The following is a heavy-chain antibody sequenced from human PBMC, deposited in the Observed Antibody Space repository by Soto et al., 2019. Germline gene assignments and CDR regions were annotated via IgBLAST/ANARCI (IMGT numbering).Heavy chain of an antibody. J-gene: IGHJ4*02. Sequence: QVQLVESGGGVVQPGRSLRLSCAASGFSFNNYGMQWARQAPGKGLEWVAVIWSDGSKKYHADSVKGRFTISRDNSKNKLYLQMNSLRAEDTAVYYCGGGTYFFDYWGQGTLVTVSS. CDR2: IWSDGSKK. CDR3: GGGTYFFDY. CDR1: GFSFNNYG. D-gene: IGHD3-16*01. V-gene: IGHV3-33*01.